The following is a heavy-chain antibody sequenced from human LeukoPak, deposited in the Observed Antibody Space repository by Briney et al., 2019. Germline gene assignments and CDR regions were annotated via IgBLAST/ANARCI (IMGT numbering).Heavy chain of an antibody. CDR3: AKDSYSKGDY. J-gene: IGHJ4*02. D-gene: IGHD4-11*01. CDR2: IKQDGSES. V-gene: IGHV3-7*05. Sequence: GGSLRLSCAASGFSFSSYWMSWVRQAPGKGLEWVANIKQDGSESNYAGSVKGRFTISRDNAKNPLYLQMNSLRAEDTAVYYCAKDSYSKGDYWGQGTLVTVSS. CDR1: GFSFSSYW.